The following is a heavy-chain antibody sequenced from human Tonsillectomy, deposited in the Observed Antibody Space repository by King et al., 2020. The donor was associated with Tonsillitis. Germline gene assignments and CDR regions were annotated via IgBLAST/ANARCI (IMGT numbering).Heavy chain of an antibody. CDR3: ARGPTAEYLWGFAEYFEH. Sequence: VQLVESGGGVVQPGRSLRLSCAASGFTFSSYGMHWVRQAPGKGLEWVAVIWHDGSNKYYADSVKGRSTISRDNSKNTLYLQMNSLRAEDTAVYYCARGPTAEYLWGFAEYFEHWGQGTLVTVSS. J-gene: IGHJ1*01. CDR1: GFTFSSYG. V-gene: IGHV3-33*08. CDR2: IWHDGSNK. D-gene: IGHD3-10*01.